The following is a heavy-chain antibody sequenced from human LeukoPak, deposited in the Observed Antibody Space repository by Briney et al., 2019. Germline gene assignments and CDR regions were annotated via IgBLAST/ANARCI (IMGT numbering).Heavy chain of an antibody. Sequence: GASVKVSCKASGYTFTGYHMHWVRQAPGQGLEWMGWINPNSGGTNYAQKFQGRVTMTRDTSITTAYMELSRLRSDDTAVYYCARVSGGELLWFGELFRYYFDYWGQGTLVTVSS. J-gene: IGHJ4*02. CDR2: INPNSGGT. CDR1: GYTFTGYH. V-gene: IGHV1-2*02. CDR3: ARVSGGELLWFGELFRYYFDY. D-gene: IGHD3-10*01.